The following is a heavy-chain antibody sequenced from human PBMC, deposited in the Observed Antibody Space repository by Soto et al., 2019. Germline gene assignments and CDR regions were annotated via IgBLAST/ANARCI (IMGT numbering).Heavy chain of an antibody. Sequence: ASVKVSCKASGYTFTGYYMHWVRQAPGQGLEWMGWINPNSGGTNYAQKFQGRVTMTRDTSISTAYMELSRLRSDDTAVYYCARDFHFWGAAAGLSFWYYYGMDVWGQGTTVTVS. V-gene: IGHV1-2*02. J-gene: IGHJ6*02. CDR1: GYTFTGYY. CDR2: INPNSGGT. D-gene: IGHD6-13*01. CDR3: ARDFHFWGAAAGLSFWYYYGMDV.